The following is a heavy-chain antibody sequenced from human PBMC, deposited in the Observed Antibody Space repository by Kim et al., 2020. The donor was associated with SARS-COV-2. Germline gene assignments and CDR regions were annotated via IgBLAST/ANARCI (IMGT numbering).Heavy chain of an antibody. Sequence: GGSLRLSCAASGFTFSSYGMHWVRQAPGKGLEWVAVISYDGSNKYYADSVKGRFTISRDNSKNTLYLQMNSLRAEDTAVYYCAKGPEIGQWLVSWGQGTLGTVSS. J-gene: IGHJ5*02. CDR2: ISYDGSNK. CDR1: GFTFSSYG. CDR3: AKGPEIGQWLVS. D-gene: IGHD6-19*01. V-gene: IGHV3-30*18.